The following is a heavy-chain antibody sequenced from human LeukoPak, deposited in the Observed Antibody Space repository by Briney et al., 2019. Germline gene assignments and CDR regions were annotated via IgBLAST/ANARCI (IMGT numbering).Heavy chain of an antibody. Sequence: SETLSLSCTVSGGSISSSDYYWGWIRQPPGKGLEWIGSIYHSGSTYYNPSLKSRVTISVDTSKNQFSLKLSSVTAADTAVYYCARLVSGGYCTNGVCYSSYYYYMDVWGKGTTVTVSS. D-gene: IGHD2-8*01. J-gene: IGHJ6*03. V-gene: IGHV4-39*07. CDR3: ARLVSGGYCTNGVCYSSYYYYMDV. CDR2: IYHSGST. CDR1: GGSISSSDYY.